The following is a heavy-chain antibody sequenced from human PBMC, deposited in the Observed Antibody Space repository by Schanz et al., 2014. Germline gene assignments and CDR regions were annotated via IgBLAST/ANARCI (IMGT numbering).Heavy chain of an antibody. CDR3: ARDLLVSHYDFWSGNDY. D-gene: IGHD3-3*01. V-gene: IGHV3-23*01. Sequence: EVQLLESGGGLVQPGGSLRLSCAASGFSFSIFAMTWVRQAPGQGLEWVSTISGSGGDTYPADSVKGRFTISRDNSNNTLYLQMKSLRADDTAVYYCARDLLVSHYDFWSGNDYWGQGTLVTVSS. J-gene: IGHJ4*02. CDR1: GFSFSIFA. CDR2: ISGSGGDT.